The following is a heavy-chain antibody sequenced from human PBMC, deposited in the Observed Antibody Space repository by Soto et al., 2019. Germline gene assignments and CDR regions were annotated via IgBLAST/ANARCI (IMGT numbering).Heavy chain of an antibody. CDR2: ISTRGGRT. Sequence: EVLLLESGGGLTQPGGSLRLACAASGFSFSSYAMSWVRQAPPQGLEWVSSISTRGGRTYYEDSVKGRFSISRDNSANAVYLDMDNPRAEDTGIYYCAKEFYYDASGQYSDLYFDSWGQGALVTVSS. CDR1: GFSFSSYA. CDR3: AKEFYYDASGQYSDLYFDS. J-gene: IGHJ4*02. V-gene: IGHV3-23*01. D-gene: IGHD3-22*01.